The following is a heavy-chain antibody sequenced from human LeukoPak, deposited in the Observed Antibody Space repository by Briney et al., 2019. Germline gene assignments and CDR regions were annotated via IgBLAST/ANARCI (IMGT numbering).Heavy chain of an antibody. J-gene: IGHJ4*02. D-gene: IGHD2-21*02. CDR3: ARDLYCGGDCYYMAYFDY. CDR2: ISGSGGST. V-gene: IGHV3-23*01. Sequence: SGGSLRLSCAASGFTFSSYAMSWVRQAPGKGLEWVSAISGSGGSTYYADSVKGRFTISRDNSKNTLYLQMNSLRAEDTAVYYCARDLYCGGDCYYMAYFDYWGQGTLVTVSS. CDR1: GFTFSSYA.